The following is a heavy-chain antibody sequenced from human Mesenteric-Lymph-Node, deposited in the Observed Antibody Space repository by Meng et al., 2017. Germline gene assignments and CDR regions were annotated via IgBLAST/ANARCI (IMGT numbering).Heavy chain of an antibody. Sequence: GESLKISCAASGFSFSSYSMSWVRQAPGKGLEWVSAISGSGGSTYYADSVKGRFTISRDNSKNTLYLQMNSLRAEDTAVYYCARDYYGSGSYYYLGYYYYYYGMDVWGQGTTVTVSS. CDR1: GFSFSSYS. CDR2: ISGSGGST. D-gene: IGHD3-10*01. CDR3: ARDYYGSGSYYYLGYYYYYYGMDV. V-gene: IGHV3-23*01. J-gene: IGHJ6*02.